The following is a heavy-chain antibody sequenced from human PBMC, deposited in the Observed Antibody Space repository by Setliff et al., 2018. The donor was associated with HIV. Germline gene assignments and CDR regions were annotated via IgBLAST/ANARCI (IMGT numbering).Heavy chain of an antibody. Sequence: PSETLSLTCTVSGGSMNSDSYSWTWLRQPAGKGPELIGHIYVGGSVIYNPSLASRVTISMVPSKNQFSLDPSSVTAADTAKYYCARAKTIGVSAVFFDPWGQGGPVTVSS. CDR1: GGSMNSDSYS. CDR2: IYVGGSV. J-gene: IGHJ5*02. V-gene: IGHV4-61*09. D-gene: IGHD3-3*01. CDR3: ARAKTIGVSAVFFDP.